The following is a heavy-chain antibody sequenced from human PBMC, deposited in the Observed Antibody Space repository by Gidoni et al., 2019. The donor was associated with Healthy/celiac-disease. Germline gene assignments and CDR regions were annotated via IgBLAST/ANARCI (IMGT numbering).Heavy chain of an antibody. J-gene: IGHJ3*02. CDR2: IIPIFGTA. D-gene: IGHD6-19*01. CDR1: GGTFSSYA. Sequence: QVQLVQSGAVVKQPGSSVKVSCKASGGTFSSYAISWVRQAPGQGLEWMGGIIPIFGTANYAQKFQGRVTITADESTSTAYMELGSLRSEDTAVYYCARDGWLAADAFDIWGQGTMVTVSS. CDR3: ARDGWLAADAFDI. V-gene: IGHV1-69*01.